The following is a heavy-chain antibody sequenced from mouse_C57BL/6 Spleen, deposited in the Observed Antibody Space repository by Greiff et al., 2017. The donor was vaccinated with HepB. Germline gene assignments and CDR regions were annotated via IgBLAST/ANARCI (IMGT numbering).Heavy chain of an antibody. J-gene: IGHJ4*01. Sequence: QVQLKESGAELARPGASVKLSCKASGYTFTSYGISWVKQRTGQGLEWIGEIYPRSGNTYYNEKFKGKATLTADKSSSTAYMELRSLTSEDSAVYFCARSGYDYDGYYYAMDYWGQGTSVTVSS. V-gene: IGHV1-81*01. CDR3: ARSGYDYDGYYYAMDY. CDR2: IYPRSGNT. D-gene: IGHD2-4*01. CDR1: GYTFTSYG.